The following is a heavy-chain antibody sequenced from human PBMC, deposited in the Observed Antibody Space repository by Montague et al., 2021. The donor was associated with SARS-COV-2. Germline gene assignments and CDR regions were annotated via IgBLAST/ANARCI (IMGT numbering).Heavy chain of an antibody. CDR1: GFTFSSYD. Sequence: SLRLSCPASGFTFSSYDMHWVRQATGKGLEWVSAIGTAGDAYYPGSVKGRFTISRENAKNSLYLQMNSLRAGDTAVYYCARGDIVVVPAATTTYYYYYMDVWGKGTTVTVSS. CDR2: IGTAGDA. J-gene: IGHJ6*03. D-gene: IGHD2-2*01. V-gene: IGHV3-13*04. CDR3: ARGDIVVVPAATTTYYYYYMDV.